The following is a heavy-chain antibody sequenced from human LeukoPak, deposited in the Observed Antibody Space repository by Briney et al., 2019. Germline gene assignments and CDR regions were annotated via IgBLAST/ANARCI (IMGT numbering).Heavy chain of an antibody. J-gene: IGHJ6*03. CDR3: AMGRVSGSYYRSYYYYYMDV. CDR2: FDPEDGET. D-gene: IGHD1-26*01. Sequence: ASVKVSCKVSGYTLTELSMHWVRQAPGKGLEWMGGFDPEDGETIYAQKFQGRVTMTEDTSTDTAYMELSSLRSEDTAVYYCAMGRVSGSYYRSYYYYYMDVWGKGTTVTVSS. CDR1: GYTLTELS. V-gene: IGHV1-24*01.